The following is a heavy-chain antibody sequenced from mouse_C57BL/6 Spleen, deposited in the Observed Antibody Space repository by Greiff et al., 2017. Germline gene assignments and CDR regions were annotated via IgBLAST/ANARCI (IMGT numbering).Heavy chain of an antibody. CDR3: ASDPYYGSSLAWFAY. CDR2: ISDGGSYT. J-gene: IGHJ3*01. V-gene: IGHV5-4*03. D-gene: IGHD1-1*01. CDR1: GFTFSSYA. Sequence: EVKLVESGGGLVKPGGSLKLSCAASGFTFSSYAMSWVRQTPEKSLEWVATISDGGSYTYYPDNVKGRFTISADNAKNNLSLQMSHLKSEDTAMYYCASDPYYGSSLAWFAYWGQGTLVTVSA.